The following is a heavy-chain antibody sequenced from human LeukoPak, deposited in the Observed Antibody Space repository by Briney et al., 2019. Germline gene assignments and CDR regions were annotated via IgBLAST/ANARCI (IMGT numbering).Heavy chain of an antibody. CDR3: ARLTGLNWGSPAVVITYFDY. V-gene: IGHV5-10-1*01. CDR1: GYSFTSYW. Sequence: GESLQISCKGAGYSFTSYWISWVRQMPGKGLEWMGRIDPSDSYTNYSPSFQGHVTISADKSISTAYLQWSSLKASDTAMYYCARLTGLNWGSPAVVITYFDYWGQGTLVTGSS. D-gene: IGHD7-27*01. J-gene: IGHJ4*02. CDR2: IDPSDSYT.